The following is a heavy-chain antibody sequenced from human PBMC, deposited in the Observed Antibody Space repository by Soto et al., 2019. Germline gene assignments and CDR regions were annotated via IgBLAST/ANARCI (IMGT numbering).Heavy chain of an antibody. CDR3: ARWVGGSRYDNSGQYDS. D-gene: IGHD3-22*01. J-gene: IGHJ5*01. CDR1: GFTFSGSG. Sequence: QVQLVESGGGVVQPGRSLRLTCAASGFTFSGSGMHWVRQDPGKGLEWVALVSDDGTRKYYADSVKGRFTISRDNSENTLYLQMNSLRAEDTAVYYCARWVGGSRYDNSGQYDSWGQGTLVTVSS. CDR2: VSDDGTRK. V-gene: IGHV3-30*03.